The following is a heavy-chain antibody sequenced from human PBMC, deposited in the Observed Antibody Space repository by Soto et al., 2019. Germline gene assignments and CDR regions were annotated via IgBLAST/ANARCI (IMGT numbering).Heavy chain of an antibody. Sequence: ASVKVSCKASGYTFTSYDINWVRQATGHGLEWMGWISAYNGNTNYAQKLQGRVTMTTDTSTSTAYMELRSLRSDDTAVYYCARTLVAADVFWFDPWGQGTLVTVSS. D-gene: IGHD2-15*01. V-gene: IGHV1-18*01. CDR1: GYTFTSYD. J-gene: IGHJ5*02. CDR2: ISAYNGNT. CDR3: ARTLVAADVFWFDP.